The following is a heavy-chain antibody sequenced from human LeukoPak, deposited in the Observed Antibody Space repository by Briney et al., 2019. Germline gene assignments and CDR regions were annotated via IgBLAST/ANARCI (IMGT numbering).Heavy chain of an antibody. CDR1: GFTFDDYA. Sequence: PGGSLRLSCAASGFTFDDYAMHWVRQAPGKGLEWVSSISWNSGSLGYADSVKGRFTISRDNAKNSLYLQMNSLRTEDTALYYCAKGYFYDSSGYYGYFDYWGQGTLVTVSS. CDR3: AKGYFYDSSGYYGYFDY. J-gene: IGHJ4*02. CDR2: ISWNSGSL. V-gene: IGHV3-9*01. D-gene: IGHD3-22*01.